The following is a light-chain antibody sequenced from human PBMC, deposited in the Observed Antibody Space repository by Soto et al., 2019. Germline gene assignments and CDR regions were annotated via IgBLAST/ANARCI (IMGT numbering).Light chain of an antibody. Sequence: IVMTQSPDSLAVSLGERATINCKCSRSVLYKSNNKNHLAWYQQKPGKAPKLLIYDASNLETGVPSRFSGSGSGTDFTFTISSLQPEDIATYYCQQYDNLPTFGGGTKVDIK. J-gene: IGKJ4*01. CDR1: RSVLYKSNNKNH. V-gene: IGKV1-33*01. CDR2: DAS. CDR3: QQYDNLPT.